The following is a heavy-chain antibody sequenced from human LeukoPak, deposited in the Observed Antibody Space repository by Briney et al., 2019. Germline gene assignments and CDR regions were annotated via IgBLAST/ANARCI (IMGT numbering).Heavy chain of an antibody. D-gene: IGHD2/OR15-2a*01. V-gene: IGHV4-59*08. CDR3: ARHPFQYPFDH. J-gene: IGHJ5*02. CDR1: GGSMSSSY. CDR2: IYYSGSL. Sequence: SETLSLTCTVSGGSMSSSYWRWIRQPPGKGLEWLGYIYYSGSLKSNSSLKSRVTISLYTSKNQFSLRLSSVTAADTAVYYCARHPFQYPFDHWGQGTVVSVSS.